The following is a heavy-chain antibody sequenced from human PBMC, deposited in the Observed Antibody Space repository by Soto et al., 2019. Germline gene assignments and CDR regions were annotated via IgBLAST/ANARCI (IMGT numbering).Heavy chain of an antibody. CDR1: GYTFTSYD. J-gene: IGHJ3*02. CDR2: MSPNNGNT. CDR3: ARDNVMATHDAFDI. V-gene: IGHV1-18*01. Sequence: GASVKVSCKASGYTFTSYDINWVRQATGQGLEWMGWMSPNNGNTNYAQKLQGRVTMTTDTSTSTAYMELRSLRSDDTAVYYCARDNVMATHDAFDIWGQGTMVTVSS. D-gene: IGHD5-12*01.